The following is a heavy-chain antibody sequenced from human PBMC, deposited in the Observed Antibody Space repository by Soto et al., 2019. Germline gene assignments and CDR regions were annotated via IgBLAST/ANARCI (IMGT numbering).Heavy chain of an antibody. Sequence: GGSLRLSCAASGFTFSSYDMHWVRQATGKGLEWVSAIGTAGDTYYPGSVKGRFTISRENAKNSLYLQMNSLRAGDTAVYYCARAPLKGWWFGADYYYYYMDVWGKGTTVTVSS. V-gene: IGHV3-13*01. D-gene: IGHD3-10*01. CDR3: ARAPLKGWWFGADYYYYYMDV. CDR2: IGTAGDT. J-gene: IGHJ6*03. CDR1: GFTFSSYD.